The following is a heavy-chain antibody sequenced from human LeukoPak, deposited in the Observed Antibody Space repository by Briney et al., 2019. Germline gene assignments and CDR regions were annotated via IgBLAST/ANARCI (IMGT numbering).Heavy chain of an antibody. Sequence: GGSLRLSCAASGFTFSSYGMHWVRQAPGKGLEWVAFIRYDGSNKYYADSVKGRFTISRDNSKNTLYLQMNSLRAEDTAVYYCAKDHWEGIYSGYSQLRFDPWGQGTLVTVSS. CDR2: IRYDGSNK. D-gene: IGHD5-12*01. J-gene: IGHJ5*02. V-gene: IGHV3-30*02. CDR3: AKDHWEGIYSGYSQLRFDP. CDR1: GFTFSSYG.